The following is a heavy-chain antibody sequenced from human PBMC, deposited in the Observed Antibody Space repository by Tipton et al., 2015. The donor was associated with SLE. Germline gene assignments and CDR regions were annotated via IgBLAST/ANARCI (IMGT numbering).Heavy chain of an antibody. CDR1: GFTFSSYS. V-gene: IGHV3-48*01. CDR2: ISRSSATK. J-gene: IGHJ6*03. Sequence: SLRLSCAASGFTFSSYSMNWVRQAPGKGLEWVSYISRSSATKYNADSVKGRFTISRDNAKNSLYLQMNSLRAEDTAVYYCARGVAGYFYYCYLDVWGKGTTVTIPS. CDR3: ARGVAGYFYYCYLDV.